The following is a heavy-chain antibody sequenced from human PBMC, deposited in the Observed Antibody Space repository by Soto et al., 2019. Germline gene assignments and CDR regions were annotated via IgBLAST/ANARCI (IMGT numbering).Heavy chain of an antibody. CDR2: IIPIFGTA. CDR1: GGTFSSYA. Sequence: QVQLVQSGAEVKKPGSSVKVSCKASGGTFSSYAISWVRQAPGQGLEWMGGIIPIFGTANYAQKFQGRVTITADESTSTAYMELSSLRSEDTAVYYCARDWEVFYGCNSGGYYYYYYGMDVWGQGTTVTVSS. V-gene: IGHV1-69*01. CDR3: ARDWEVFYGCNSGGYYYYYYGMDV. D-gene: IGHD4-17*01. J-gene: IGHJ6*02.